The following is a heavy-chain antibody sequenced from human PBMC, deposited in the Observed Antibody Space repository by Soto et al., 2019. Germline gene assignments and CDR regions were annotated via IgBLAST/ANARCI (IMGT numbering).Heavy chain of an antibody. V-gene: IGHV1-69*13. CDR3: ARDDQSGGDYDPKSYGMDV. D-gene: IGHD4-17*01. J-gene: IGHJ6*02. Sequence: SVKVSCKASGGTFSSYAISWVRQAPGQGLEWMGGIIPIFGTANYAQKFQGRVTITADESTSTAYMELSSLRSEDTAVYYCARDDQSGGDYDPKSYGMDVWGQGTTVTVSS. CDR1: GGTFSSYA. CDR2: IIPIFGTA.